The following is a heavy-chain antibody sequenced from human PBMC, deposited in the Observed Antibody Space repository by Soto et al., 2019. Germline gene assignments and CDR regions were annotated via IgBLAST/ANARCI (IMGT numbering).Heavy chain of an antibody. J-gene: IGHJ4*02. V-gene: IGHV3-21*01. CDR1: GFTFSSYS. Sequence: PGGSLRLSCAASGFTFSSYSMNWVRQAPGKGLEWVSSISSSSSYIYYADSVKGRFTISRDNAKNSLYLQMNSLRAEDTAVYYCASYGDPFYFDYWGQGTLVTVSS. CDR2: ISSSSSYI. D-gene: IGHD4-17*01. CDR3: ASYGDPFYFDY.